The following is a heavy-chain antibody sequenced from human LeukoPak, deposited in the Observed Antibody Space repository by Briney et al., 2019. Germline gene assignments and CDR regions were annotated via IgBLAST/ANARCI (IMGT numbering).Heavy chain of an antibody. Sequence: SETLSLTCAVYGGSFSGYYWSWIRQPPGKGLEWIGEINHSGSTNYNPSLKSRVTISVDTSKNQFPLKLSSVTAADTAVYYCARDDDIWGQGTLVTVSS. CDR3: ARDDDI. D-gene: IGHD3-9*01. CDR2: INHSGST. V-gene: IGHV4-34*01. CDR1: GGSFSGYY. J-gene: IGHJ4*02.